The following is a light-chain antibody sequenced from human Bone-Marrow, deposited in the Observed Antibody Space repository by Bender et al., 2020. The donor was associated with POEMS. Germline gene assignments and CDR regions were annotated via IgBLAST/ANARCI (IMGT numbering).Light chain of an antibody. Sequence: QSALTQPASVSGSPGQSITISCTGTSSDVGSYNLVSWYQQHPGKAPKLMIYEVSKRPSGVSNRFSGSKSGNTASLTISGLQAEDEADYYCSAYISSGALVFGGGTKLTVL. CDR1: SSDVGSYNL. CDR2: EVS. V-gene: IGLV2-14*02. CDR3: SAYISSGALV. J-gene: IGLJ2*01.